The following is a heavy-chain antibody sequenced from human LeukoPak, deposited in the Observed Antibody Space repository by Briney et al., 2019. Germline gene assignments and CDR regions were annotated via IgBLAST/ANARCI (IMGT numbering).Heavy chain of an antibody. Sequence: GGSLRLSCAASGFTFSSYAMHWVRQAPGKGLEWVAVISYDGSNKYYADSVKGRFTISRDNSKNTLYLQMNSLRAEDTAVYYCAREKIAVAGTGYFDYWGQGTLVTVSS. J-gene: IGHJ4*02. CDR3: AREKIAVAGTGYFDY. D-gene: IGHD6-19*01. CDR1: GFTFSSYA. V-gene: IGHV3-30-3*01. CDR2: ISYDGSNK.